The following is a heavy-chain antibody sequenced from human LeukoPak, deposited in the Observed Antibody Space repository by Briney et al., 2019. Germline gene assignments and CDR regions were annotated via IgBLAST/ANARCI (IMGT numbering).Heavy chain of an antibody. CDR3: ARNGDYLAFDI. J-gene: IGHJ3*02. CDR2: IYYSGST. Sequence: SETLSLTCTVPGGSISSYYWSWIRQPPGKGLEWIGYIYYSGSTNYNPSLKSRVTISVDTSKNQFSLKLSSVTAADTAVYYCARNGDYLAFDIWGQGTMVTVSS. V-gene: IGHV4-59*01. CDR1: GGSISSYY. D-gene: IGHD4-17*01.